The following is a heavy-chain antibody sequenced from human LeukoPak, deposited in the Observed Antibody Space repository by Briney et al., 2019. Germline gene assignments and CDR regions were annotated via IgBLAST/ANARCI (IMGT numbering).Heavy chain of an antibody. V-gene: IGHV4-34*01. CDR3: ARGDYYAGGGRNWFDP. Sequence: SETLSLTCAVYGASFSGYYCSWIRQPPGEGLECLGVIEHSGSTNYSGALKSRVAVSVDASKTQFSLRLSTVPAADTAVYYCARGDYYAGGGRNWFDPWGQGTLVTVSS. CDR1: GASFSGYY. J-gene: IGHJ5*02. D-gene: IGHD3-16*01. CDR2: IEHSGST.